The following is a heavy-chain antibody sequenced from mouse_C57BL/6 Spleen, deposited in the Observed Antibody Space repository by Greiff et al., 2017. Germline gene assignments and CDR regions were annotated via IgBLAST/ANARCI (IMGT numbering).Heavy chain of an antibody. CDR1: GYTFTSYW. CDR2: IYPGSGST. Sequence: QVQLQQPGAELVKPGASVKMSCKASGYTFTSYWITWVKQRPGQGLEWIGDIYPGSGSTNYNEKFKSKATLTVDTSSSTAYMQLSSLTSEDSAVYNCARRYDYDGYFDVWGTGTTVTVSS. J-gene: IGHJ1*03. D-gene: IGHD2-4*01. V-gene: IGHV1-55*01. CDR3: ARRYDYDGYFDV.